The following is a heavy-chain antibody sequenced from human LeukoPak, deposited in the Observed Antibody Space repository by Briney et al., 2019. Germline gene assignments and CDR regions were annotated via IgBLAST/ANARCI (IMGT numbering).Heavy chain of an antibody. J-gene: IGHJ4*02. Sequence: GGSLRLSCAALGFTFSSYGMHWVRLAPGKGLEWVAFIRYDGSNKYYADSVKGRFTISRDNSKNTLYLQMNSLRAEDTSVYYCAKDLGFWGQGTLVTVSS. CDR2: IRYDGSNK. D-gene: IGHD3-10*01. CDR3: AKDLGF. CDR1: GFTFSSYG. V-gene: IGHV3-30*02.